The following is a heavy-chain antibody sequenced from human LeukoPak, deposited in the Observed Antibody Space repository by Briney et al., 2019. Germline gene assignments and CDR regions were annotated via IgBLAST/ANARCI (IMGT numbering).Heavy chain of an antibody. CDR2: ISWDGGST. D-gene: IGHD2/OR15-2a*01. CDR3: AKSSEYNYYMDV. J-gene: IGHJ6*03. CDR1: GFTFDDYT. V-gene: IGHV3-43*01. Sequence: GASLRLSCAASGFTFDDYTMHWVRQAPGKGLEWVSLISWDGGSTYYADSVKGRFTISRDNSKNSLYLQMNSLRTEDTALYYCAKSSEYNYYMDVWGKGTTVTVSS.